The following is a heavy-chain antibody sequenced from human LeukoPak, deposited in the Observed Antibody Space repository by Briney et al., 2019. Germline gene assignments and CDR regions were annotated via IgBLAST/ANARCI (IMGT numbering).Heavy chain of an antibody. CDR3: AKTMGAIDHDY. D-gene: IGHD1-26*01. CDR1: GFTFSNYA. V-gene: IGHV3-23*01. CDR2: ISGSGDST. Sequence: PGGSLRLSCAASGFTFSNYAMSWVRQAPGKGLEWVSGISGSGDSTYFADSVKGRFTISRDNSKNTLYLQMNSLRAEDTAVYYCAKTMGAIDHDYWGQGTLVTVSS. J-gene: IGHJ4*02.